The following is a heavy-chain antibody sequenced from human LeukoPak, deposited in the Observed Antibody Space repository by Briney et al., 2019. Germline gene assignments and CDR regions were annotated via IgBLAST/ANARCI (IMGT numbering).Heavy chain of an antibody. CDR2: IYTSGST. J-gene: IGHJ3*02. CDR3: ARVHPTKLLGFGELLRPGAFDI. CDR1: GGSISSGSYY. Sequence: SETLSLTCTVSGGSISSGSYYWSWIRQPAGKGLEWIGRIYTSGSTNYNPSLKSRVTISVDTSKTQFSLKLSSVTAADTAVYYCARVHPTKLLGFGELLRPGAFDIWGQGTMVTVSS. V-gene: IGHV4-61*02. D-gene: IGHD3-10*01.